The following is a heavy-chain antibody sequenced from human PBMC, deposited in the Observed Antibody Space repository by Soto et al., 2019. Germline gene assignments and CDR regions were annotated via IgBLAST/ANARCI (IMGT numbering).Heavy chain of an antibody. Sequence: SDTLSLTCAVSGGSISSSNWWSWVRQPPGKGLEWIGEIYHSGSTNYNPSLKSRVTISVDKSKNQFSLKLSSVTAADTAVYYCARNPSIAAAGSAYGMDVWGQGTTVT. CDR2: IYHSGST. V-gene: IGHV4-4*02. J-gene: IGHJ6*02. D-gene: IGHD6-13*01. CDR1: GGSISSSNW. CDR3: ARNPSIAAAGSAYGMDV.